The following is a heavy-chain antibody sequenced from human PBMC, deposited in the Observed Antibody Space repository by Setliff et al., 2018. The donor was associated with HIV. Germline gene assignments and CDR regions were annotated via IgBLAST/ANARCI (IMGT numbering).Heavy chain of an antibody. CDR2: ISGSGGST. CDR1: GFTFSSYS. Sequence: PGGSLRLSCAASGFTFSSYSMSWVRQAPGKGLEWVSAISGSGGSTYYADSVKGRFTISRDNSKSTLYLQMNSLRAEDTAVYYCANPETPMVRGVITVWGQGTLVTVSS. V-gene: IGHV3-23*01. J-gene: IGHJ4*02. CDR3: ANPETPMVRGVITV. D-gene: IGHD3-10*01.